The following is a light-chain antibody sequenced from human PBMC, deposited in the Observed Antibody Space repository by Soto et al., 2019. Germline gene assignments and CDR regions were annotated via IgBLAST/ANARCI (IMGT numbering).Light chain of an antibody. Sequence: QSALTQPASVSGSPGQSIAISCTGTSSDDGSYNLVSWYQQHPGKAPKLMIYEGSKRPSGVSNRFSGSKSGNTASLTISGLQAEDEADYYCFSYAGSSTFVVFGGGAKLTVL. CDR2: EGS. CDR1: SSDDGSYNL. CDR3: FSYAGSSTFVV. V-gene: IGLV2-23*03. J-gene: IGLJ2*01.